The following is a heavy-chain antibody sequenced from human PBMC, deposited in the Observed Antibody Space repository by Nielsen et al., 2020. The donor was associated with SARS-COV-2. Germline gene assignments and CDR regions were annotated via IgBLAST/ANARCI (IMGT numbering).Heavy chain of an antibody. CDR3: ARVWGNSGYDGFDY. CDR2: ISAYNGNT. V-gene: IGHV1-18*04. D-gene: IGHD5-12*01. Sequence: ASVKVSCKASGYTFTGYYMHWVRQAPGQGLEWMGWISAYNGNTNYAQKLQGRVTMTTDTSTSTAYMELRSLRSDDTAVYYCARVWGNSGYDGFDYWGQGTLVTVSS. J-gene: IGHJ4*02. CDR1: GYTFTGYY.